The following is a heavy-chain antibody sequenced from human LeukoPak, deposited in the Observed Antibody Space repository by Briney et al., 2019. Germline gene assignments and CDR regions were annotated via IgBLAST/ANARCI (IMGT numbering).Heavy chain of an antibody. J-gene: IGHJ3*02. Sequence: PGGSLRLSCAASGFTFSSYAMHWVRQAPGKGLEWVAVISYDGSNKYYADSVKGRFTISRDNSKNRLYLQMNSLRAEDTAVYYCARAHVWFGELFSAFDIWGQGTMVTVSS. CDR2: ISYDGSNK. D-gene: IGHD3-10*01. CDR1: GFTFSSYA. CDR3: ARAHVWFGELFSAFDI. V-gene: IGHV3-30*04.